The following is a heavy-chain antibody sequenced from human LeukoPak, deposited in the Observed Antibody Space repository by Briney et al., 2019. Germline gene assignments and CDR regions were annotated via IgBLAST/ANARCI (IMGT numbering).Heavy chain of an antibody. Sequence: ASVKVSCKASGYTFTIYAMHWVRQAPGQRLEWMGWINAGNGNTKYSQKFQGRVTITRDTSASTAYMELSSLRSEDTAVYYCARTPRYCSSTSCYHYYYGMDVWGQGTTVTVSS. CDR3: ARTPRYCSSTSCYHYYYGMDV. J-gene: IGHJ6*02. CDR1: GYTFTIYA. CDR2: INAGNGNT. D-gene: IGHD2-2*01. V-gene: IGHV1-3*01.